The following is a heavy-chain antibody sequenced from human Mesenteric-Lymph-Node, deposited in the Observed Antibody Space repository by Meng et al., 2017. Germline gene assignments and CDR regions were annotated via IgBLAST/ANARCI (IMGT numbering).Heavy chain of an antibody. J-gene: IGHJ4*02. V-gene: IGHV4-38-2*01. CDR1: GYSISGGSY. CDR3: ARGVGTNTRGGFDY. Sequence: SETLSLTCAVSGYSISGGSYWGWLRQPPGKALEWIGTIYHSGTTYDNPSLKSRLTIEVDTSKNEFSLNLTSVTAADTAIYFCARGVGTNTRGGFDYWGQGGLVTVSS. CDR2: IYHSGTT. D-gene: IGHD1-26*01.